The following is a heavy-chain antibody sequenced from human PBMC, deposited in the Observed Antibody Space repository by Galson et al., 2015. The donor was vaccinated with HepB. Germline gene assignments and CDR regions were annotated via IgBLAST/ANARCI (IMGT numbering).Heavy chain of an antibody. D-gene: IGHD2-2*01. CDR3: ARAEGHCSSTSCYEYFQH. V-gene: IGHV1-8*01. J-gene: IGHJ1*01. CDR1: GYPFTSYD. Sequence: VSCKASGYPFTSYDINWGRQATGQGLDWMGWMNPNSGNTGYAQKFQGRVTMTRNTSISTAYMELSSLRSEDTAVYYCARAEGHCSSTSCYEYFQHWGQGTLVTVSS. CDR2: MNPNSGNT.